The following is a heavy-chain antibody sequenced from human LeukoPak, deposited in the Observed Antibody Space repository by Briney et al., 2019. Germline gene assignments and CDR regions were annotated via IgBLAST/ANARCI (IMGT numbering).Heavy chain of an antibody. CDR1: GYTFTGYY. CDR3: ARDYGGHAFDI. J-gene: IGHJ3*02. D-gene: IGHD4-23*01. Sequence: ASVKVSCKASGYTFTGYYMHWVRQAPGQGLEWMGIINPSGGSTSYAQKFQGRVTMTSDMSTSTVYMELSSLRSEDTAVYYCARDYGGHAFDIWGQGTMVTVSS. CDR2: INPSGGST. V-gene: IGHV1-46*01.